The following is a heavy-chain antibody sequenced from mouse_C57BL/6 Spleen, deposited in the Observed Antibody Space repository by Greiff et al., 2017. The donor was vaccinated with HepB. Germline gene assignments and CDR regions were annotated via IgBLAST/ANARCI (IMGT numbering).Heavy chain of an antibody. J-gene: IGHJ4*01. CDR3: TRERDGYAMDY. Sequence: EVKLMESGEGLVKPGGSLKLSCAASGFTFSSYAMSWVRQTPEKRLEWVAYISSGGDYIYYADTVKGRFTISRDNARNTLYLQMSSLKSEDTAMYYCTRERDGYAMDYWGQGTSVTVSS. D-gene: IGHD3-3*01. V-gene: IGHV5-9-1*02. CDR1: GFTFSSYA. CDR2: ISSGGDYI.